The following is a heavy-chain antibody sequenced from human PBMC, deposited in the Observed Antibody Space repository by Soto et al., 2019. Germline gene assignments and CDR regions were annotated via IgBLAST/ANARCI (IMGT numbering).Heavy chain of an antibody. J-gene: IGHJ4*02. Sequence: VASVKVSCKASGYTFTSYAMHWVRQAPGQRLEWMGWINAGNGNTKYSQKFQGRVTITRDTSASTAYMELSSLRSEDTAVYYCARGQLLSFIAAAGQGWYFDYWGQGTLVTVSS. D-gene: IGHD6-13*01. CDR2: INAGNGNT. V-gene: IGHV1-3*01. CDR1: GYTFTSYA. CDR3: ARGQLLSFIAAAGQGWYFDY.